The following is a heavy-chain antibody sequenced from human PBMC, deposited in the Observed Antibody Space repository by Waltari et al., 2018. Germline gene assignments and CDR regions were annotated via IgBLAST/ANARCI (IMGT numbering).Heavy chain of an antibody. J-gene: IGHJ4*02. CDR3: ARDVGDYYFDY. CDR1: GFTFSSSA. CDR2: ISYDGSNK. V-gene: IGHV3-30-3*01. D-gene: IGHD3-10*01. Sequence: QVQLVESGGGVVQPGRSLRLSCAASGFTFSSSAMHWVRQAPGKGLEWVAVISYDGSNKYYADSVKGRFTISRDNSKNTLYLQMNSLRAEDTAVYYCARDVGDYYFDYWGQGTLVTVSS.